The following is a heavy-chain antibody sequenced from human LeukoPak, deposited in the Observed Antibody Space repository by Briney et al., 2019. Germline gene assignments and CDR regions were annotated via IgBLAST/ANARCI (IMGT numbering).Heavy chain of an antibody. CDR3: AKLWVAAAAGKNNWFDP. J-gene: IGHJ5*02. D-gene: IGHD6-13*01. CDR1: GFTFSSSA. Sequence: PGGSLRLSCAASGFTFSSSAMSWVRRGPGKGLEWVSTISGSGGLTYYADSVKGRFTISRDNSKNTLYLQMNSLRAEDTAVYYCAKLWVAAAAGKNNWFDPWGQGTLVTVSS. CDR2: ISGSGGLT. V-gene: IGHV3-23*01.